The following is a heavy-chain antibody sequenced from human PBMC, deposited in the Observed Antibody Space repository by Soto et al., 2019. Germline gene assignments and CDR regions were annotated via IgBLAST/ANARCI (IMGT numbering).Heavy chain of an antibody. J-gene: IGHJ5*02. CDR3: ASGWMAAFDT. D-gene: IGHD2-2*03. CDR1: GFNFSSYA. V-gene: IGHV4-59*01. Sequence: GSLRLSCVGSGFNFSSYAMGWIRQPPGKGLEWIGYIYYSGSTLYNPSLKRRVTISVDTAKNQFSLRLNSLTAADTAVYYCASGWMAAFDTWGQGTLVTVSS. CDR2: IYYSGST.